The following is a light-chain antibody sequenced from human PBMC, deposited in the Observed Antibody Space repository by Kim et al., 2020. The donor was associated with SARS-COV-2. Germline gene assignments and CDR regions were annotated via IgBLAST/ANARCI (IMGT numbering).Light chain of an antibody. V-gene: IGKV3-11*01. CDR1: QSVGNY. J-gene: IGKJ2*01. CDR3: QHRSNWPPYT. Sequence: LCPGEKATLSRRASQSVGNYLAWYQQKPGQAPRLLIYDASDRATGIPARFSGSGSGTDFTLTISSLEPEDFAVYYCQHRSNWPPYTFGQGTKLEI. CDR2: DAS.